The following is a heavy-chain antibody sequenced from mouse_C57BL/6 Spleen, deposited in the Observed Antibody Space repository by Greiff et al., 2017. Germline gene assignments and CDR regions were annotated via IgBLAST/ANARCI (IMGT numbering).Heavy chain of an antibody. V-gene: IGHV5-6*01. D-gene: IGHD3-2*02. CDR2: ISSGGSYT. CDR3: ARHGAAQATWFAY. J-gene: IGHJ3*01. Sequence: EVQVVESGGDLVKPGGSLKLSCAASGFTFSSYGLSWVRQTSDKRLEWVATISSGGSYTYYPDSVKGRFTISGDNAKNTLYLQMSSLKSEDTAMYYCARHGAAQATWFAYWGQGTLVTVSA. CDR1: GFTFSSYG.